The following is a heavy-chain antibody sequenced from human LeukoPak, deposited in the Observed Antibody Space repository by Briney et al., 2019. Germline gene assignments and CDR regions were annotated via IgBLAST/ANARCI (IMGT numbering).Heavy chain of an antibody. CDR1: GFTFSSYS. J-gene: IGHJ4*02. CDR2: ISSSSSTI. V-gene: IGHV3-48*01. D-gene: IGHD4-17*01. CDR3: ARDTSYGDPDY. Sequence: GGSLRLSCAASGFTFSSYSMNWVRQAPGKGLEWVSYISSSSSTIYYADSVKGRFTISRDNAKNSLYLQMNSLRAGDTAVYYCARDTSYGDPDYWGQGTLVTVSS.